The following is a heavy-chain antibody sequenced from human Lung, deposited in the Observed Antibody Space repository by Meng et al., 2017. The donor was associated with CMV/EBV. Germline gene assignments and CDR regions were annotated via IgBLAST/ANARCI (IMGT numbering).Heavy chain of an antibody. CDR2: IIPIPGTT. CDR1: GGNLNSYG. V-gene: IGHV1-69*05. J-gene: IGHJ6*02. CDR3: AREVGGRLYYYYGMDV. Sequence: SVXVSXXASGGNLNSYGISWVRQAPGQGLEWMGGIIPIPGTTNYAQKFQGRVTITTDESTSTVYMELSSLTSEDTAVYYCAREVGGRLYYYYGMDVWGQGXTVTVSS. D-gene: IGHD1-26*01.